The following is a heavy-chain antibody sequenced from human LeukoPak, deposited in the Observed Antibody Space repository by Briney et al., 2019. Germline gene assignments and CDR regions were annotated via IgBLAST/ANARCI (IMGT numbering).Heavy chain of an antibody. CDR1: GFTFSSYW. J-gene: IGHJ3*02. CDR2: IKQDGSEK. D-gene: IGHD3-22*01. Sequence: PRGSLRLSCAASGFTFSSYWMSWVRQAPGKGLEWVANIKQDGSEKYYVDSVKGRFTISRDNSKNTLYLQMNSLRAEDTAVYYCARDLFRRYYDSTDAFDIWGQGTMVTVSS. V-gene: IGHV3-7*03. CDR3: ARDLFRRYYDSTDAFDI.